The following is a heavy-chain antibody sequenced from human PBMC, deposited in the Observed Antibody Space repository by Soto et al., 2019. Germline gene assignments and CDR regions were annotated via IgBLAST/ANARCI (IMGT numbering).Heavy chain of an antibody. Sequence: GGSLRLSCAASGFTFSNAWMNWVRQAPGKGLEWVGRIKSKTDGGTTDYAAPVKGRFTISRDDSKNTLYLQMNSLKTEDTAVYYCTVRADFPRGGYYDSSASDAFDIWGQGTMVTVSS. CDR2: IKSKTDGGTT. CDR3: TVRADFPRGGYYDSSASDAFDI. V-gene: IGHV3-15*07. J-gene: IGHJ3*02. CDR1: GFTFSNAW. D-gene: IGHD3-22*01.